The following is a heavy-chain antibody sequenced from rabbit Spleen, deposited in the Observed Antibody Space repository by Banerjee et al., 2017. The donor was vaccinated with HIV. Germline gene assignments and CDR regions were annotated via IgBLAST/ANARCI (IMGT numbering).Heavy chain of an antibody. CDR1: GSSFRAGYW. Sequence: QEQLVESGGGLVTPEGSLTFPGTPSGSSFRAGYWLCWFCQAPGKGLELIACIYVDYGSTYYASWAKGRFTISKTSSTTVTLQMTSLTAADTATYFCARASGNSHGASDFGLWGPGTLVTV. J-gene: IGHJ6*01. D-gene: IGHD3-1*01. CDR2: IYVDYGST. CDR3: ARASGNSHGASDFGL. V-gene: IGHV1S45*01.